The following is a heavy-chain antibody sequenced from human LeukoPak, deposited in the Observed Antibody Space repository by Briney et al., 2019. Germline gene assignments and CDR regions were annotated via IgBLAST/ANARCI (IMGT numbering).Heavy chain of an antibody. CDR3: AKGQRLTWIQPFDY. V-gene: IGHV3-30*02. J-gene: IGHJ4*02. Sequence: GGSLRLSCAASGFTFSSYGMHWVRQAPGKGLEWVAFIRYDGSNKYYADSVKGRFTISRDNSKNTLYLQMNSLRAEDTAVYYCAKGQRLTWIQPFDYWGQGTLVTASS. D-gene: IGHD5-18*01. CDR1: GFTFSSYG. CDR2: IRYDGSNK.